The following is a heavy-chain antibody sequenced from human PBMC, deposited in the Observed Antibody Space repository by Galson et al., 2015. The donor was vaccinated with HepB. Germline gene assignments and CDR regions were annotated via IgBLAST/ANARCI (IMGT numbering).Heavy chain of an antibody. CDR3: AKSIYCTNGVCYTPDY. Sequence: SLRLSCAASGFTFSSYAMSWVRQAPGKGLEWVSAISGSGGSTYYADSVKGRFTISRDNSKNTLYLQMNSLRAEDTAVYYCAKSIYCTNGVCYTPDYWGQGTLVTVSS. CDR1: GFTFSSYA. CDR2: ISGSGGST. V-gene: IGHV3-23*01. J-gene: IGHJ4*02. D-gene: IGHD2-8*01.